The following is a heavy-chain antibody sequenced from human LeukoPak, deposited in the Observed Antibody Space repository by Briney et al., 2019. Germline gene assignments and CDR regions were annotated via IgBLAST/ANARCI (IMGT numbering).Heavy chain of an antibody. D-gene: IGHD3-10*01. CDR3: ANRRRSYYGSGSYPRY. CDR2: ISGSGGST. Sequence: GGSLRLSCAASGFTFSSYGMHWVRQAPGKGLEWVSAISGSGGSTYYADSVKGRFTISRDNSKNTLYLQMNSLRAEDTAVYYCANRRRSYYGSGSYPRYWGQGTLVTVSS. CDR1: GFTFSSYG. J-gene: IGHJ4*02. V-gene: IGHV3-23*01.